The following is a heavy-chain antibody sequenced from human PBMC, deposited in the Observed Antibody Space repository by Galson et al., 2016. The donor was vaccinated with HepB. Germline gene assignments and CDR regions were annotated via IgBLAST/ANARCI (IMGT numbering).Heavy chain of an antibody. J-gene: IGHJ5*02. D-gene: IGHD2-2*01. Sequence: SLRLSCAASGFTFNDYSMHWVRQAPGKGLAWVSSVTATSVYIYYVDSVKGRFTISRDNAKNSLYLQMNSLRAEDTAVYYCARDDRVVPGALDGIEHWGQGTLVTVSS. V-gene: IGHV3-21*06. CDR1: GFTFNDYS. CDR2: VTATSVYI. CDR3: ARDDRVVPGALDGIEH.